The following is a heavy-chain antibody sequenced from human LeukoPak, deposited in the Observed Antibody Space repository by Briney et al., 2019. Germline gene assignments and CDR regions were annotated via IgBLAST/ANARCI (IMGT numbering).Heavy chain of an antibody. D-gene: IGHD3-22*01. CDR1: GFTFSSYS. CDR3: ARPLQPDSSGYYWSYYYYGMDV. J-gene: IGHJ6*02. Sequence: GGSLRLSCAASGFTFSSYSMNWVRQAPGKGLEWVSSISSSSSYIYYADSVKGRFTISSDNAKNSLYLQMNSLRAEDTAVYYCARPLQPDSSGYYWSYYYYGMDVWGQGTTVAVSS. CDR2: ISSSSSYI. V-gene: IGHV3-21*01.